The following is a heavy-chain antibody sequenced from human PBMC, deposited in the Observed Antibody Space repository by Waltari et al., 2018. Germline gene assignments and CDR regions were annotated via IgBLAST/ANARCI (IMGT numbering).Heavy chain of an antibody. CDR3: AKPFYNWDDPLDS. D-gene: IGHD1-20*01. V-gene: IGHV3-23*01. Sequence: EVQLLASGGAFVQPGGSLRPSCELSGSRFGRNAINWVRQAPGTGLEWVAAISVSDDTYYALSVDGRFTISRDTSRNTVYLHMNSLRAEDTAVYYCAKPFYNWDDPLDSWGQGTLVTVSS. CDR1: GSRFGRNA. CDR2: ISVSDDT. J-gene: IGHJ4*02.